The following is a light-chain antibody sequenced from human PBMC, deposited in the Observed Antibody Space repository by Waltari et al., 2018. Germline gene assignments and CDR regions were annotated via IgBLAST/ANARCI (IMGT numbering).Light chain of an antibody. CDR2: KAS. V-gene: IGKV1-5*03. Sequence: TQSPSTLSASVGDRVTITCRASQSIADWLAWYQQKPGKAPKLLIYKASSVDMGVPSRFSGSGSGTEFTLTISSLQPDDFATYHCQQYASYPYTFGQGTKLEIK. J-gene: IGKJ2*01. CDR3: QQYASYPYT. CDR1: QSIADW.